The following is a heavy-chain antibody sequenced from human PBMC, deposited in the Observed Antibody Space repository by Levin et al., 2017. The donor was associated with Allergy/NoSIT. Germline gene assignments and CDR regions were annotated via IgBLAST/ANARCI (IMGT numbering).Heavy chain of an antibody. CDR2: ISGSGDNT. J-gene: IGHJ6*02. CDR3: AKEGGRAEAGTGGFGYYYYGMDV. Sequence: SCAASGFTFSSYAMRWVRQAPGKGLEWVSAISGSGDNTYYADSVKGRFTISRDNSKNTLSLQMNSLRAEDTAVYYCAKEGGRAEAGTGGFGYYYYGMDVWGQGTTVTVSS. D-gene: IGHD6-13*01. V-gene: IGHV3-23*01. CDR1: GFTFSSYA.